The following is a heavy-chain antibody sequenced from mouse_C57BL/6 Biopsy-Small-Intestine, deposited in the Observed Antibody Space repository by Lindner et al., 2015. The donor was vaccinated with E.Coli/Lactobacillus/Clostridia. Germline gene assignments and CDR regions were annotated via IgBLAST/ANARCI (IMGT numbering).Heavy chain of an antibody. J-gene: IGHJ2*01. CDR3: SRQGRDY. CDR1: GYAFTNYL. D-gene: IGHD3-3*01. CDR2: IYPGSGDT. Sequence: LQESGAELVRPGTSVKVSCKASGYAFTNYLIEWIRQRPGQGLEWIGVIYPGSGDTKYNEKFKGKATLTADKSSSTAYMQLSSLTSEDSAVYFCSRQGRDYWGQGTTLTVSS. V-gene: IGHV1-54*01.